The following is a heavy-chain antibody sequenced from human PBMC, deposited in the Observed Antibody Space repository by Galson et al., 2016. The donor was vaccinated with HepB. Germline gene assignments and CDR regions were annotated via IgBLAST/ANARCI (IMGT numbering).Heavy chain of an antibody. Sequence: SLRLSCATSGFTFSXXXMSXXXQAXXXGPXXVAXXXQDXXXKXXVDSEKGRFTISRDNAENSLXLQRDSLRVDDSAVYYCARDKNMVGGANFWGQGTLXAVSS. CDR2: XXQDXXXK. J-gene: IGHJ4*02. V-gene: IGHV3-7*01. CDR1: GFTFSXXX. D-gene: IGHD3-10*01. CDR3: ARDKNMVGGANF.